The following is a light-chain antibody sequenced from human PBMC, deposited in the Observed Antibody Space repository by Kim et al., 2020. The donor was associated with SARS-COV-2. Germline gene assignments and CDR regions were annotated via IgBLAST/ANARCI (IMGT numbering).Light chain of an antibody. CDR1: SSNIGSNT. CDR3: AAWDGSLNGGV. J-gene: IGLJ3*02. CDR2: NNN. V-gene: IGLV1-44*01. Sequence: GQRVTVACSGSSSNIGSNTVNWYQQPPGTAPKLLIYNNNQRPSGVPDRFSGSKSGTSASLAITGLQSEDEADYYCAAWDGSLNGGVFGGGTQLTVL.